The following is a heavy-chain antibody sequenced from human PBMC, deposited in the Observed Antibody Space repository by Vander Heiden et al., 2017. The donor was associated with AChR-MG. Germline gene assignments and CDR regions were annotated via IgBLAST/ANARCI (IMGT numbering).Heavy chain of an antibody. V-gene: IGHV3-74*01. J-gene: IGHJ4*02. D-gene: IGHD3-10*01. CDR2: INSDGSST. Sequence: EVQLVESGGGLVQPGGSLRVPCAASGFTFSSYWMHWVRQAPGKGLVWVSRINSDGSSTSYADSVKGRFTISRDNAKNTLYLQMNSLRAEDTAVYYCARDIIYGSGSPAYWGQGTLVTVSS. CDR1: GFTFSSYW. CDR3: ARDIIYGSGSPAY.